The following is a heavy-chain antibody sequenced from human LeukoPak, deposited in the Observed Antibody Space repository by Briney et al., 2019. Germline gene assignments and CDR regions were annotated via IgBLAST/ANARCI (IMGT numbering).Heavy chain of an antibody. CDR1: GYSISRGYY. CDR2: MYHSGST. CDR3: ARDRGDYGDYPYRYFDL. J-gene: IGHJ2*01. Sequence: PSETLSLTCAFYGYSISRGYYWGWIRQPPGKGLEWIGSMYHSGSTYYNPSLKSRVTISVDTSKNQFSLKLSSVTAADTAVYYCARDRGDYGDYPYRYFDLWGRGTLVTVSS. V-gene: IGHV4-38-2*02. D-gene: IGHD4-17*01.